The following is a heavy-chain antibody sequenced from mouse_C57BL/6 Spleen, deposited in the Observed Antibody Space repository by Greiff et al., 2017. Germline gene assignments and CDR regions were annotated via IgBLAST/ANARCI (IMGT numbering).Heavy chain of an antibody. CDR3: ARVGYLDY. Sequence: QVQLQQPGAELVMPGASVKLSCKASGYTFTSYWMHWVKQRPGQGLEWIGEIDPSDSYTNYNQKFKGKSTLTVDKSSSTAYMHLSSLTSEDSAVYYCARVGYLDYWGQGTTLTVSS. V-gene: IGHV1-69*01. CDR2: IDPSDSYT. CDR1: GYTFTSYW. J-gene: IGHJ2*01.